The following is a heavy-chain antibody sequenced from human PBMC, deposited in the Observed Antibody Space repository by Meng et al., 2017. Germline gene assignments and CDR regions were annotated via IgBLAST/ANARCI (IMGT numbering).Heavy chain of an antibody. CDR1: GFTFSSYS. V-gene: IGHV3-21*01. CDR3: ARDVLGPGSGWYGNYYYYGMDV. Sequence: VPRVEAGGGRVKPGGPLRLSCAASGFTFSSYSMNWVRQAPGKGLEWVSSISSSSSYIYYADSVKGRFTISRDNAKNSLYLQMNSLRAEDTAVYYCARDVLGPGSGWYGNYYYYGMDVWGQGTTVTVSS. J-gene: IGHJ6*02. CDR2: ISSSSSYI. D-gene: IGHD6-19*01.